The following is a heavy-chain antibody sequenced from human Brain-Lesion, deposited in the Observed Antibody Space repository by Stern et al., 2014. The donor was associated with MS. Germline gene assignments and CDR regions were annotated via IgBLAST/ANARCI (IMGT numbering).Heavy chain of an antibody. D-gene: IGHD6-13*01. V-gene: IGHV3-7*01. CDR1: GMTVSFSW. J-gene: IGHJ5*02. CDR2: IKEDGTEK. CDR3: ARDTWYGGCFDP. Sequence: EVQLVESGGGLVQPGGSLRLSCAASGMTVSFSWMSWVRQAPGKGLEWVANIKEDGTEKFYVDSVKGRFTISRDNSKNTLYLQMNNLRVEVTAVYYCARDTWYGGCFDPWGQGTLVTVSS.